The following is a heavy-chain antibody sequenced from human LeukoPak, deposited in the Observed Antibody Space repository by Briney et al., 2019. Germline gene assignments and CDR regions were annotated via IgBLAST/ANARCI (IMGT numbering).Heavy chain of an antibody. J-gene: IGHJ3*02. CDR1: GFTVSGNY. Sequence: QTGGSLRLSCAASGFTVSGNYMSWVRQAPGTGLEWVPIIYPGDNTYYADSVKGRFTISRDTSQNTLYLQMNSLRVEDTAVYYCAKTLVETPMYDAFDIWGLGTKVTVSS. CDR2: IYPGDNT. D-gene: IGHD5-18*01. CDR3: AKTLVETPMYDAFDI. V-gene: IGHV3-53*01.